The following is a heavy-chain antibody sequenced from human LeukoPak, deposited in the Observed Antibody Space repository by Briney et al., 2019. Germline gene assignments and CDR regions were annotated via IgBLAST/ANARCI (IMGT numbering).Heavy chain of an antibody. V-gene: IGHV1-2*06. D-gene: IGHD1-26*01. CDR1: GYTFTGYY. J-gene: IGHJ4*02. Sequence: ASVKVSCKASGYTFTGYYMHWVRQAPGQGLEWMGRINPNSGGTNYAQKFQGRVTKTRDTSISTAYMELSGLRSDDTAVYYCARVSSGSHFDYWGQGTLVTVSS. CDR2: INPNSGGT. CDR3: ARVSSGSHFDY.